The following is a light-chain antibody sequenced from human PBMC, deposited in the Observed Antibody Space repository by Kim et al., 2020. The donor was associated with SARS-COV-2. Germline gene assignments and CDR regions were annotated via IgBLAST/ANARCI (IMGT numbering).Light chain of an antibody. CDR1: SPNIGSNT. CDR2: SRN. Sequence: ELTQPPSASGTPGQGVTISCSGGSPNIGSNTVEWYQQFPGTAPKLIIYSRNQRPSGVPDRFSGSKSGTSASLAINGLQSEDEADYYCAAWDDSLNAVVFGGGTQLTV. J-gene: IGLJ2*01. CDR3: AAWDDSLNAVV. V-gene: IGLV1-44*01.